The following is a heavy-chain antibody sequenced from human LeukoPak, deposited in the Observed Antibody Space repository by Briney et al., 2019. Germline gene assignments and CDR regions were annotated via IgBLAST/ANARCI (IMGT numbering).Heavy chain of an antibody. CDR1: GGSFSGYY. CDR2: IYYSGST. J-gene: IGHJ4*02. V-gene: IGHV4-39*01. D-gene: IGHD3-22*01. Sequence: SETLSLTCAVYGGSFSGYYWGWIRQPPGKGLEWIGSIYYSGSTYYNPSLKSRVTISVDTSKNQFSLKLSSVTAADTAVYYCARHRTYYDSSGYFVPYYFDYWGQGTLVTVSS. CDR3: ARHRTYYDSSGYFVPYYFDY.